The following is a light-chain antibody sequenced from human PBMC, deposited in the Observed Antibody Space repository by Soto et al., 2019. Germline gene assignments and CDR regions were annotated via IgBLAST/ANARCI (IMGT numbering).Light chain of an antibody. CDR1: QSISTN. J-gene: IGKJ1*01. CDR3: QHYNNWPPWT. V-gene: IGKV3-15*01. CDR2: GAS. Sequence: IVMTQSPVTMSVSPGERATLSCRASQSISTNLAWYQQKPGQAPRLLIYGASTRATGIPARFSGGGSGTEFPLTISRLQSEDFAVYYCQHYNNWPPWTFGQGTKVETK.